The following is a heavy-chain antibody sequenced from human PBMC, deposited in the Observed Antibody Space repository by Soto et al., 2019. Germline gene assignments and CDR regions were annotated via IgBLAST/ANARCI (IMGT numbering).Heavy chain of an antibody. J-gene: IGHJ4*02. Sequence: EVQLLESGGGLVQPGGSLRLSCAASGFTFSSYTMTWVRQAPGRGLEWVSSISGSGGFTYYADSVKGRFTISRDNPKDTLYVQMNRLIAEDPAIYYCAKDGSYYDSPTESAYWGQGALVTVSS. D-gene: IGHD3-22*01. V-gene: IGHV3-23*01. CDR3: AKDGSYYDSPTESAY. CDR1: GFTFSSYT. CDR2: ISGSGGFT.